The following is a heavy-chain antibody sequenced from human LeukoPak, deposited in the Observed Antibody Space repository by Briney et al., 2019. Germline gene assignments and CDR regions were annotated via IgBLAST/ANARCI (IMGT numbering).Heavy chain of an antibody. V-gene: IGHV1-2*02. CDR1: GYTFTGHY. Sequence: ASVKVSCKASGYTFTGHYMHWVRQAPGQGPEWMGWINPDSGATNYAQNFQGRVTMTRDTSISTAYMELSSLRSDDAAVYYCARESNPGFSWFDPWGQGTLVSVSS. D-gene: IGHD3-3*01. J-gene: IGHJ5*02. CDR2: INPDSGAT. CDR3: ARESNPGFSWFDP.